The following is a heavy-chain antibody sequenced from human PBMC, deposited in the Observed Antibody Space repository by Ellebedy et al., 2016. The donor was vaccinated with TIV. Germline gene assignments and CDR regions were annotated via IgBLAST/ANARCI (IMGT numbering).Heavy chain of an antibody. CDR2: IYYSGST. CDR3: ARGSPMITFGGVIVPNYFDD. J-gene: IGHJ4*02. V-gene: IGHV4-61*01. D-gene: IGHD3-16*02. Sequence: SETLSLXXTVSGGSVSSGSYYWSWIRQPPGKGLEWIGYIYYSGSTNYNPSLKSRVTISVDTSKNQFSLKLSSVTAADTAVYYCARGSPMITFGGVIVPNYFDDWGQGTLVTVSS. CDR1: GGSVSSGSYY.